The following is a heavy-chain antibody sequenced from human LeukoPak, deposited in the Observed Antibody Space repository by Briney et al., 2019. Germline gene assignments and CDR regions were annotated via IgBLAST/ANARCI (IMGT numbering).Heavy chain of an antibody. CDR3: ARRCRIGSGWFYDY. CDR2: INHSGST. V-gene: IGHV4-34*01. Sequence: SETLSLTCAVYGGSFSGYYGTWIRQPPGKGREWIGEINHSGSTNYNPPLKSRVTISVATSKNQISLKLSSVTAADTAVYYCARRCRIGSGWFYDYWGQGTLVTVSS. J-gene: IGHJ4*02. CDR1: GGSFSGYY. D-gene: IGHD6-19*01.